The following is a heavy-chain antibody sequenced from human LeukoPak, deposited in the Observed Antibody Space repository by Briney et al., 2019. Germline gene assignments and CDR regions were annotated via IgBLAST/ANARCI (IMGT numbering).Heavy chain of an antibody. CDR1: GFPLSSYS. V-gene: IGHV3-48*01. J-gene: IGHJ4*02. CDR3: VRVKGSYFDY. CDR2: ISSSGSAI. Sequence: GGSLRLSCAASGFPLSSYSINWVRQAPGKGLEWVSYISSSGSAIYYVDSVKGRFTVSRDNAKNSQFLQMNSPRAEDTAVYYCVRVKGSYFDYWGQGALVTVSS. D-gene: IGHD2-15*01.